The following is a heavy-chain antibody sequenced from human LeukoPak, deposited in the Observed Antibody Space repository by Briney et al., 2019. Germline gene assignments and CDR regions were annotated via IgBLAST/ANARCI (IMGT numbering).Heavy chain of an antibody. J-gene: IGHJ4*02. CDR2: ISYDGSNK. V-gene: IGHV3-30*03. CDR1: GFTFSSYG. D-gene: IGHD6-19*01. Sequence: GGSLRLSCAASGFTFSSYGMHWVRQAPGKGLEWVAVISYDGSNKYYADSVKGRFTISRDNAKNSLYLQMNSLRDEDTAVYFCARVRSGWYSDYWGLGTLVTVSS. CDR3: ARVRSGWYSDY.